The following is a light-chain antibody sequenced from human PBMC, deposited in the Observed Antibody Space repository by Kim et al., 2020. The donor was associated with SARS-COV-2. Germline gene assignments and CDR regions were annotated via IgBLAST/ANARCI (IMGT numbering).Light chain of an antibody. CDR1: KLGDKY. CDR3: QAWDSSIVV. CDR2: QDS. J-gene: IGLJ2*01. Sequence: SVSPGQTASITCSGDKLGDKYACWYQQKPGQSPVLVIYQDSKRPAGIPERFSGSNSGNTATLTISGTQAMDEADYYCQAWDSSIVVFGRGTQLTVL. V-gene: IGLV3-1*01.